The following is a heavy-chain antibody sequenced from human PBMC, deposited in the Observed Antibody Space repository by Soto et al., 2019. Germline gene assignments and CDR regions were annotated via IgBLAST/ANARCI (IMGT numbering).Heavy chain of an antibody. Sequence: QAHLMQSGAEVKKPGSSVKVSCKASGGTFSGYAISWVRQRPGRGLEWMGGIIPIFGITTYAEKFQGRITLAADECTGTAFMELRSLISEDTAVYYCARDPRSITGTTSSEDFQFWGPGTLVSVSS. CDR1: GGTFSGYA. CDR2: IIPIFGIT. J-gene: IGHJ1*01. V-gene: IGHV1-69*01. CDR3: ARDPRSITGTTSSEDFQF. D-gene: IGHD1-1*01.